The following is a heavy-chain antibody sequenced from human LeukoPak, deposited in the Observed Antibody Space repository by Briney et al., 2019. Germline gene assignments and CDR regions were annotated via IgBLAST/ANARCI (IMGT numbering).Heavy chain of an antibody. D-gene: IGHD4-4*01. CDR3: ARVGYSNYEWAY. CDR2: ISSSSSYI. CDR1: GFTFSSYS. J-gene: IGHJ4*02. V-gene: IGHV3-21*01. Sequence: GGSLRLSCAASGFTFSSYSMNWVRQAPGKGLEWVSSISSSSSYIYYADSAKGRFTISRDNAKNSLYLQMNSLRAEDTAVYYCARVGYSNYEWAYWGQGTLVTVSS.